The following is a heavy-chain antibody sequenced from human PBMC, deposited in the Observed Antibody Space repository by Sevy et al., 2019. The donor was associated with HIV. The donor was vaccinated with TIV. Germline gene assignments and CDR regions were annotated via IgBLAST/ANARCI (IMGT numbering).Heavy chain of an antibody. CDR3: AKRPYYYYNSDGHLVSSTDEADY. J-gene: IGHJ4*02. CDR2: ISGGGDGT. Sequence: GGSLRLSCAASGFTFNIYAMSWVRQAPGKGLEWLSAISGGGDGTYYADSGKGRFPISGDNSRNRLYLQMNSLRAEDTAVYYCAKRPYYYYNSDGHLVSSTDEADYWGQGTLVTVSS. D-gene: IGHD3-22*01. CDR1: GFTFNIYA. V-gene: IGHV3-23*01.